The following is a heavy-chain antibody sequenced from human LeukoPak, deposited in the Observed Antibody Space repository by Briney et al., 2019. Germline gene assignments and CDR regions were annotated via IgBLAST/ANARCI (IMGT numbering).Heavy chain of an antibody. CDR1: GFTFSSYE. J-gene: IGHJ4*02. CDR2: ISSSGSTI. V-gene: IGHV3-48*03. CDR3: ATLMRGPTGYSGYGGEDY. D-gene: IGHD5-12*01. Sequence: GGSLRLSCAASGFTFSSYEMNWVRQAPGKGLEWVSYISSSGSTIYYADSVKGRFTISRDNAKNSLYLQMSSLRAEDTAVYYCATLMRGPTGYSGYGGEDYWGQGTLVTVSS.